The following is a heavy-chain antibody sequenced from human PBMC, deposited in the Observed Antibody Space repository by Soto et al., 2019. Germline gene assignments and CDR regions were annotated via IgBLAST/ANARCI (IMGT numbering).Heavy chain of an antibody. CDR1: GFSLGRYA. CDR2: ISASGSSV. V-gene: IGHV3-23*01. D-gene: IGHD3-22*01. J-gene: IGHJ4*02. CDR3: ANDYYYDSTGLFFDS. Sequence: EVQLLESGGALVQPGGSLRLSCEASGFSLGRYAMSWVRQAPGKGLEWISVISASGSSVSYADSVKGRFTISKDNSENTLFLQVNSLRVEDTAVYYCANDYYYDSTGLFFDSWGQGTLVTVSS.